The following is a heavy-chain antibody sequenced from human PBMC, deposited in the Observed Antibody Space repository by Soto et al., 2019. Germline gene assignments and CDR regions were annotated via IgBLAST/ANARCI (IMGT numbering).Heavy chain of an antibody. D-gene: IGHD3-22*01. CDR3: AISSGYVDWFDP. Sequence: SHPCSVSEESIIGHGHYCSRIRQPPGKGLESIANIYYDGNTYYNPSLKSRVTISVDTSKNQFSLKLRSVTAADSAVYYCAISSGYVDWFDPWGQGTLVTVSS. V-gene: IGHV4-31*03. J-gene: IGHJ5*02. CDR2: IYYDGNT. CDR1: EESIIGHGHY.